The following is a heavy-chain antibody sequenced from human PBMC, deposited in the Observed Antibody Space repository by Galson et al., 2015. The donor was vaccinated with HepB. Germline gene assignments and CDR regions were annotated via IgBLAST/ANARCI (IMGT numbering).Heavy chain of an antibody. CDR1: GYTFTSYG. Sequence: SVKVSCKASGYTFTSYGISWVRQAPGQGLEWMGWISAYNGNTNYAQKLQGRVTMTTDTSTSTAYMELRSLRSDDTAVYYCARDYDGDYVFYYYYGMDVWGQGTTVTVSS. D-gene: IGHD4-17*01. J-gene: IGHJ6*02. CDR2: ISAYNGNT. CDR3: ARDYDGDYVFYYYYGMDV. V-gene: IGHV1-18*01.